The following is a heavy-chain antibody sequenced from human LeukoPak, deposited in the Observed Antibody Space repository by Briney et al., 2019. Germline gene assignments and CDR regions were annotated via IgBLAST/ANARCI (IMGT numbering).Heavy chain of an antibody. CDR1: GYTFTGYY. V-gene: IGHV1-46*01. J-gene: IGHJ5*02. CDR3: AREIVVVPSAMGFDP. Sequence: SVTVTCQSSGYTFTGYYMHWVRQPPGQGLEWMGVINARGGSTSFAQKFQARLTMTRETSTSTVYMELSGLSSEDTAVYYCAREIVVVPSAMGFDPWGQGTLVTVSS. D-gene: IGHD2-2*01. CDR2: INARGGST.